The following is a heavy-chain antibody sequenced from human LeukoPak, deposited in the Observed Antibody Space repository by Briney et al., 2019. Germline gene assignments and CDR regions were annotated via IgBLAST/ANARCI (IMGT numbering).Heavy chain of an antibody. CDR3: ASRGATSPFDY. CDR2: IYYSGST. J-gene: IGHJ4*02. CDR1: GGSISSSSYY. V-gene: IGHV4-39*01. D-gene: IGHD1-26*01. Sequence: SETLSLTCTVTGGSISSSSYYWGWIRQPPGKGLEWIGSIYYSGSTYYNPSLKSRVTISVDTSKNQFSLKLSSVTAADTAVYYCASRGATSPFDYWGQGTLVTVSS.